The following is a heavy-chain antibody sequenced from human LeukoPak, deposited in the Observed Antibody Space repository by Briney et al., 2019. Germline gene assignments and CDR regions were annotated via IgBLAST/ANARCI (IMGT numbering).Heavy chain of an antibody. CDR3: ARDGPTYDFWSGYYNYYYYMDV. Sequence: SETLSLTCTVSGGSISSYYWSWIRQPAGKGLEWIGRIYTSGGTNYNPSLKSRVTMSVDTSKNQFSLKLSSVTAADTAVYYCARDGPTYDFWSGYYNYYYYMDVWGKGTTVTVSS. D-gene: IGHD3-3*01. CDR1: GGSISSYY. V-gene: IGHV4-4*07. CDR2: IYTSGGT. J-gene: IGHJ6*03.